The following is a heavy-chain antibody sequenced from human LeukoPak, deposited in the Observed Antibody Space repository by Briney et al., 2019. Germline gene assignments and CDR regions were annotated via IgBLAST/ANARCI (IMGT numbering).Heavy chain of an antibody. J-gene: IGHJ4*02. CDR1: GFTFSSYW. V-gene: IGHV3-74*01. Sequence: PGGSLRLSCAASGFTFSSYWMHWARQAPGKGLVWVSRINSDGSSTSYADSVKGRFTISRDNAKNTLYLQMNSLRAEDTAVYYCATEYYYDSSGFDYWGQGTLVTVSS. D-gene: IGHD3-22*01. CDR3: ATEYYYDSSGFDY. CDR2: INSDGSST.